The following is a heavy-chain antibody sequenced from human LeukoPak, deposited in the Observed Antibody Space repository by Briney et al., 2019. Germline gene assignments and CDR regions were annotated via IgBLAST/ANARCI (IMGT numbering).Heavy chain of an antibody. Sequence: PSGTLSLTCAVSGGSISTSNWWSWVRQPPGKGLEWIGSIYYSGSTYYNPSLKSRVTISVDTSKNQFSLKLSSVTAADTAVYYCARHVVPGWFDPWGQGTLVTVSS. D-gene: IGHD3-10*02. J-gene: IGHJ5*02. CDR3: ARHVVPGWFDP. V-gene: IGHV4-4*02. CDR2: IYYSGST. CDR1: GGSISTSNW.